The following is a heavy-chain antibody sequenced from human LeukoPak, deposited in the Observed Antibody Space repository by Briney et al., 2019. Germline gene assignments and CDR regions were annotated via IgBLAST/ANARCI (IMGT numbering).Heavy chain of an antibody. CDR3: AIDGDPGENYFFDY. J-gene: IGHJ4*02. CDR1: GFTSSSYA. V-gene: IGHV3-21*01. D-gene: IGHD3-10*01. CDR2: ISSSSNYI. Sequence: GGPLRLSCAASGFTSSSYAMTWVRQAPGRGLEWVSSISSSSNYIYYADSLKGRFTISRDNAKSSLYLQMNSLTAEDTAVYYCAIDGDPGENYFFDYWGQGTLVTVSS.